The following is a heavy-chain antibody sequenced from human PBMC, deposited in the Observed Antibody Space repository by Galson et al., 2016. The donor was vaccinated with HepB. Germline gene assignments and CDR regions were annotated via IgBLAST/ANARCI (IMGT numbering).Heavy chain of an antibody. CDR1: GYMFISYW. Sequence: QSGAEVKKPGESLRISCKGSGYMFISYWIAWVRQMPGKGLEWIGIIYPDDPDTRYSPSFQGQVTISVDKSISTTYLQWSSLKASDTAMYFCARGALGYCSTTDCSRYWFDPWGQGTLVTVSS. J-gene: IGHJ5*02. D-gene: IGHD2-2*01. V-gene: IGHV5-51*01. CDR2: IYPDDPDT. CDR3: ARGALGYCSTTDCSRYWFDP.